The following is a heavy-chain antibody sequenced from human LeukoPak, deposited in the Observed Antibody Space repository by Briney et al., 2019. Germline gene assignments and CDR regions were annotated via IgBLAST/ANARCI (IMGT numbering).Heavy chain of an antibody. V-gene: IGHV3-21*01. CDR1: GFTFSSYK. D-gene: IGHD2-2*01. Sequence: GGSLRLSCAPSGFTFSSYKMDWVRQAPGKGLEWVSFIVSSSRYIYQADSVKGRFIISRNNAKSSVFLQKNSLRDENTAVYYCARDGGHCTSTSCPPPDYWGQGTLVTVSS. CDR3: ARDGGHCTSTSCPPPDY. CDR2: IVSSSRYI. J-gene: IGHJ4*02.